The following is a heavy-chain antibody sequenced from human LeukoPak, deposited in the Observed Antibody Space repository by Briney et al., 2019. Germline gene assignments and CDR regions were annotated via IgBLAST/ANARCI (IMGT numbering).Heavy chain of an antibody. D-gene: IGHD3-10*01. J-gene: IGHJ5*01. V-gene: IGHV3-7*03. CDR2: IKYDGTEK. CDR1: GFTFGDYA. Sequence: PGGSLRLSCAASGFTFGDYAMSWVRQAPGKGLEWVANIKYDGTEKYYVDSVKGRLTISRGNAKNSLYLQMNSLRAEDTAVYYCAREPVRRRWFDSWGQGTLVTVSS. CDR3: AREPVRRRWFDS.